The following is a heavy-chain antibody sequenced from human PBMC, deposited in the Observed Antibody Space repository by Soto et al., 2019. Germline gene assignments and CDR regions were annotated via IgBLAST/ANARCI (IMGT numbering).Heavy chain of an antibody. CDR1: GFTVSSNY. V-gene: IGHV3-66*01. Sequence: PGGSLRLSCAASGFTVSSNYMSWVRQAPGKGLEWVSVIYSGGSTYYADSVKGRFTISRDNSKNTLYLQMNSLRAEDTAVYYCARALYCGKTYGMDVWGQGTTVTVSS. D-gene: IGHD2-15*01. J-gene: IGHJ6*02. CDR2: IYSGGST. CDR3: ARALYCGKTYGMDV.